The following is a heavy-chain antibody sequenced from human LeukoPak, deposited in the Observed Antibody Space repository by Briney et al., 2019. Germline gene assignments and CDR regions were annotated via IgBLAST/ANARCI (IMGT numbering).Heavy chain of an antibody. Sequence: GESLKISCKGSGYSFTNYWIDWVRQMPGKGLEWMGIIYPGDSDTRYSPSLQGQVTISADKSISTAYLQWTSLKASDTAMYYCARPARGATEPLDYWGPGTLVTVSS. V-gene: IGHV5-51*01. CDR2: IYPGDSDT. D-gene: IGHD1-26*01. CDR3: ARPARGATEPLDY. J-gene: IGHJ4*02. CDR1: GYSFTNYW.